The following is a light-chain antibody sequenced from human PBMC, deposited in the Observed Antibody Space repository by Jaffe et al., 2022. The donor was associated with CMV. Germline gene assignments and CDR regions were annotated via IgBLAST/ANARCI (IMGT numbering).Light chain of an antibody. J-gene: IGLJ2*01. CDR2: TTD. Sequence: QSVLIQPPSASGTPGQRVTISCSGSVSNIGRNPVNWYQQFPGAAPKLLIYTTDLRPSGVPDRISGSRSGTSASLAIGGLQSEDEADYYCAAWDDSLNGVLFGGGTKLTVL. CDR1: VSNIGRNP. V-gene: IGLV1-44*01. CDR3: AAWDDSLNGVL.